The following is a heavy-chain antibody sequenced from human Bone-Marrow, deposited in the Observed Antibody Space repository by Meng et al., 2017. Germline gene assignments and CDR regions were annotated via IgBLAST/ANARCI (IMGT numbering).Heavy chain of an antibody. CDR3: ARGPTTMAHDFDY. CDR1: GASISHSNW. D-gene: IGHD4-11*01. J-gene: IGHJ4*02. Sequence: GSLRLSCAVSGASISHSNWWSWVRQPPGKGLQWIGDIYHSGTTHYNPSLKSRVNMSVDKSKNQFSLRLSSVTASDTAMYYCARGPTTMAHDFDYWGQGTLVTVSS. CDR2: IYHSGTT. V-gene: IGHV4-4*02.